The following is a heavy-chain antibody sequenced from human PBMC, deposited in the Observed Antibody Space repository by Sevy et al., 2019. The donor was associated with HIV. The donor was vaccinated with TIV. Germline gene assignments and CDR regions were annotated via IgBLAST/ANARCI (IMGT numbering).Heavy chain of an antibody. CDR2: ISWNSGSI. Sequence: GGSLRLSCAASGFTFDDYAMHWVRQAPGKGLEWVSGISWNSGSIGYADSVKGRFTISRDNAKNSLYLQMNGLRAEDTALYYWAKDTAPPYFDSSGQYYYYYGMDVWGQGTKVTGPS. J-gene: IGHJ6*02. CDR1: GFTFDDYA. D-gene: IGHD3-22*01. CDR3: AKDTAPPYFDSSGQYYYYYGMDV. V-gene: IGHV3-9*01.